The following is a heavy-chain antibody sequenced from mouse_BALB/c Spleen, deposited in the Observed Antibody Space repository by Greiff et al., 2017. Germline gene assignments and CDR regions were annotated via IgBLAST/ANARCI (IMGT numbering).Heavy chain of an antibody. J-gene: IGHJ2*01. CDR1: GFTFSSYA. D-gene: IGHD1-1*01. V-gene: IGHV5-6-5*01. CDR2: ISSGGST. Sequence: EVKLVESGGGLVKPGGSLKLSCAASGFTFSSYAMSWVRQTPEKRLEWVASISSGGSTYYPDSVKGRFTISRDNARNILYLQMSSLRSEDTAMYYCARGGITTVVHYFDYWGQGTTLTVSS. CDR3: ARGGITTVVHYFDY.